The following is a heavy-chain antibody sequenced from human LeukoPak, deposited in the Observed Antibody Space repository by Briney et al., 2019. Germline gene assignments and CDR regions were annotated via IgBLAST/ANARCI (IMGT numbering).Heavy chain of an antibody. D-gene: IGHD2-2*01. CDR3: ARARYCTRPSCPYYYYYYMDV. V-gene: IGHV4-4*07. J-gene: IGHJ6*03. CDR1: GGSISSYY. Sequence: PSETLSLTCTVSGGSISSYYWSWIRQTAGKGLEWIGRIYTSGIPNYNPSLKSGVTMSVDQSKNQFSLKLSSVTAAETAVYYCARARYCTRPSCPYYYYYYMDVWGKGTTVTVSS. CDR2: IYTSGIP.